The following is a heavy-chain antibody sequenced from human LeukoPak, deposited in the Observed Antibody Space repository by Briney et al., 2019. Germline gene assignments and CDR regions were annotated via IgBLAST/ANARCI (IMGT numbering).Heavy chain of an antibody. Sequence: GGSLRLSCAASGFTFSSYAMNWVRQAPGKGLEWVSSISGSAGSTYYADSVKGRFTISRDNAKNTLNLQMNSLRAEDTAVYYCARDLGQYYDTSDNWFDPWGQGTLVTVSS. CDR2: ISGSAGST. D-gene: IGHD3-22*01. CDR3: ARDLGQYYDTSDNWFDP. J-gene: IGHJ5*02. CDR1: GFTFSSYA. V-gene: IGHV3-23*01.